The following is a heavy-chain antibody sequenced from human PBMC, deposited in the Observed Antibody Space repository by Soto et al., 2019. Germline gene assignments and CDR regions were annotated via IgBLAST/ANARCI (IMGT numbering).Heavy chain of an antibody. Sequence: GGSLRLSCAASGFTVSSNYMSWVRQAPGKGLEWVSVIYSGGSTYYADSVKGRFTISRDNSKNTLNLQMNSLRAEDTAVYYCARDMPIVVVPAAMVPDAFDIWGQGTMVTVSS. CDR2: IYSGGST. J-gene: IGHJ3*02. CDR1: GFTVSSNY. CDR3: ARDMPIVVVPAAMVPDAFDI. V-gene: IGHV3-66*01. D-gene: IGHD2-2*01.